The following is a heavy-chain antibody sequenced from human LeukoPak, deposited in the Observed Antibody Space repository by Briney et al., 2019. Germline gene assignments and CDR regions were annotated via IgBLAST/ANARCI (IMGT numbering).Heavy chain of an antibody. D-gene: IGHD3-22*01. Sequence: GGSLRLSCAASGFTFDDYAMHWVRQAPGKGLEWVSLISGDGNSTNYAGSVKGRFTISRDNNKNSLYLQMNSLRTEDTASYYCATNFGAYYYDTSGYYDFWGQGTLVTVSS. CDR2: ISGDGNST. CDR1: GFTFDDYA. CDR3: ATNFGAYYYDTSGYYDF. V-gene: IGHV3-43*02. J-gene: IGHJ4*02.